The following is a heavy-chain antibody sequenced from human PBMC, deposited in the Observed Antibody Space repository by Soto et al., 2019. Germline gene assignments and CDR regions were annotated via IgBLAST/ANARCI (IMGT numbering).Heavy chain of an antibody. CDR1: GFTFSSYS. V-gene: IGHV3-21*01. CDR3: ARDIRLEGASSRY. J-gene: IGHJ4*02. D-gene: IGHD1-26*01. CDR2: ISSSSSYI. Sequence: EVQLVESGGGLVKPGGSLRLSCAASGFTFSSYSMNWVRQAPGKGLEWVSSISSSSSYIYYADSVKGRFTISRDNAKNSLYLQMNSLRAEDTAVYYCARDIRLEGASSRYWGQGTLVTVSS.